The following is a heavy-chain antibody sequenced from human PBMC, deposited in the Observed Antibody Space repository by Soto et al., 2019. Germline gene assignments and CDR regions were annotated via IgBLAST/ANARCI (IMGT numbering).Heavy chain of an antibody. CDR1: ADTFTGYY. Sequence: ASVKVSCKASADTFTGYYIHWVRQAPGQGLEWMAFIYPNSGGTDFAQKFQGRVTMTRDTSISTAYMELSGLRSDDTAVYYCARYKELRLDSNWLAPWGQGTLVTVSS. CDR3: ARYKELRLDSNWLAP. J-gene: IGHJ5*02. CDR2: IYPNSGGT. D-gene: IGHD6-19*01. V-gene: IGHV1-2*02.